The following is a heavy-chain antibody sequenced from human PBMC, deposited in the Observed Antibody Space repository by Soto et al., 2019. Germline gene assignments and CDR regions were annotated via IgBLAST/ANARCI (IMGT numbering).Heavy chain of an antibody. CDR3: ARVGVAGTTAHFDY. CDR2: IWYDGSSK. CDR1: GFTFNTYG. Sequence: QVQLVESGGGVVQPGKSLRLSCAASGFTFNTYGMHWVHQTPGKGLEWVAFIWYDGSSKYYANSVKGRFTISRDNSKDTVYLQMNSLRAEDTAVYYCARVGVAGTTAHFDYLGQGTLVTVSS. V-gene: IGHV3-33*01. J-gene: IGHJ4*02. D-gene: IGHD1-1*01.